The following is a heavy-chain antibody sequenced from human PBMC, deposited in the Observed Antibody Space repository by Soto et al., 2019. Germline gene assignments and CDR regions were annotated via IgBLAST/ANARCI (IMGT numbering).Heavy chain of an antibody. J-gene: IGHJ6*02. CDR3: ARGDFWSGYSVRTSGYYYYGMDV. CDR2: IIPIFGTA. D-gene: IGHD3-3*01. V-gene: IGHV1-69*13. CDR1: GGTFSSYA. Sequence: VNVSCKASGGTFSSYAISWVRQAPGQGLEWMGGIIPIFGTANYAQKFQGRVTITADKSTSTAYMELSSLRSEDTAVYYCARGDFWSGYSVRTSGYYYYGMDVWGQGTTVTVSS.